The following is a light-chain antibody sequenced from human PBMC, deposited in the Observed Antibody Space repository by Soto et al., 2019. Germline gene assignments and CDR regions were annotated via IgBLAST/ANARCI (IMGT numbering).Light chain of an antibody. V-gene: IGLV2-14*01. Sequence: QSALTHPASVSGSPGQSITISCTGTSSDVGGYNYVSWYQQHPGKAPKLMIYEVSNRPSGVSNRFSGSKSGNTASLTISGLQAEDEADYYCSSYTSSTFYVFGTGTKLTVL. CDR2: EVS. CDR1: SSDVGGYNY. CDR3: SSYTSSTFYV. J-gene: IGLJ1*01.